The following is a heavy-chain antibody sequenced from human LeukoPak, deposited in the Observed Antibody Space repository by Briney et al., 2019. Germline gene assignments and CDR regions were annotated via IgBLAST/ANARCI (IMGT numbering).Heavy chain of an antibody. V-gene: IGHV4-38-2*01. CDR3: ARGAGAFGSSSYHFDY. Sequence: SETLSLTCAVSNSSISSGYFWGWIRPSPGIGLEWVGIIYHIGKTYYNPSLRSRLTISVDASNNQLSLSLNFLTAADSALYFCARGAGAFGSSSYHFDYWGQGILVTVSS. D-gene: IGHD6-6*01. J-gene: IGHJ4*02. CDR2: IYHIGKT. CDR1: NSSISSGYF.